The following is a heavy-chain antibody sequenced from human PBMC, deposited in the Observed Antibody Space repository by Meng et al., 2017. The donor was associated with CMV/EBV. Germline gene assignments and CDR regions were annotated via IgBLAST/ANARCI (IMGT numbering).Heavy chain of an antibody. Sequence: SSSYYWGWIRQHPGKGLEWIGSIYYSGSTYYNPSLKSRVTISVDTSKNQFSLKLSSVTAADTAVYYCARLNRIPIVVVPAAIGPFDYWGQGTLVTVSS. V-gene: IGHV4-39*01. CDR1: SSSYY. CDR2: IYYSGST. CDR3: ARLNRIPIVVVPAAIGPFDY. J-gene: IGHJ4*02. D-gene: IGHD2-2*01.